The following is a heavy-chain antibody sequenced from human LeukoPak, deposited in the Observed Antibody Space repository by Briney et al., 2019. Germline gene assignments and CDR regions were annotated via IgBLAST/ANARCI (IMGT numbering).Heavy chain of an antibody. CDR3: ARDLLYEYGDYKYYYGMDV. V-gene: IGHV4-38-2*02. CDR1: GYSISSGYY. J-gene: IGHJ6*04. CDR2: IYHGGST. D-gene: IGHD4-17*01. Sequence: SETLSLTCAVSGYSISSGYYWGWIRQPPGKGLEWIGSIYHGGSTYYNPSLKSRVTISVDTSKNQFSLKLSSVTAADTAVYYCARDLLYEYGDYKYYYGMDVWGKGTTVTVSS.